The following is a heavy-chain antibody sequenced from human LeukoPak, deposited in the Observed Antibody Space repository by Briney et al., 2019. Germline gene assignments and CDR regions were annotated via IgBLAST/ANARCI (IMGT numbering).Heavy chain of an antibody. Sequence: GGSLRLSCAASGFTFSTYAMHWVRQAPGKGLEWVAVISYDGSNKNYADSVKGRFTISRHNSENTLYLQMSSLRAEDTAVYYCARDPTYGSGSYYGMDVWGQGTTVTVSS. V-gene: IGHV3-30*04. CDR1: GFTFSTYA. J-gene: IGHJ6*02. D-gene: IGHD3-10*01. CDR2: ISYDGSNK. CDR3: ARDPTYGSGSYYGMDV.